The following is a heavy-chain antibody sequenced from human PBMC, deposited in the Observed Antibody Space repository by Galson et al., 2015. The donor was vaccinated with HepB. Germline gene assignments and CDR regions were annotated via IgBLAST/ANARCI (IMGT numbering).Heavy chain of an antibody. CDR1: GFTFSSYW. CDR2: IKQDGSEK. CDR3: ARYPSGWWGRLNAFDI. V-gene: IGHV3-7*01. D-gene: IGHD6-19*01. Sequence: SLRLSCAASGFTFSSYWMSWVRQAPGKGLEWVANIKQDGSEKYYVDSVKGRFTISRDNAKNSLYLQMNSLRAEDTAVYYCARYPSGWWGRLNAFDIWGQGTMVTVSS. J-gene: IGHJ3*02.